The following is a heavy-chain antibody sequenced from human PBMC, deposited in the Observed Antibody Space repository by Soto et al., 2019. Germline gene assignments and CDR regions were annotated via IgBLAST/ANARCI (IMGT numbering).Heavy chain of an antibody. D-gene: IGHD2-2*01. CDR3: ARSGAPAASYHYAMDV. Sequence: PSETLAVACTVSGGSINIGGYSWSWIRQPPGKGLEWTGYIYDSGSTYYNPSLKSRVTISVDTSKNEFSLKLSSVTAADTAVYYCARSGAPAASYHYAMDVWGQGTTVTVS. CDR1: GGSINIGGYS. J-gene: IGHJ6*02. CDR2: IYDSGST. V-gene: IGHV4-30-4*01.